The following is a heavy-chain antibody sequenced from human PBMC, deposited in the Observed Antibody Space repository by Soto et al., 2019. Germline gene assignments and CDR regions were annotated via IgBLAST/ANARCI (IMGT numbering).Heavy chain of an antibody. CDR3: ARRVTMQYYFDY. J-gene: IGHJ4*02. V-gene: IGHV4-34*02. CDR2: INQSGST. Sequence: QVQLRQWGAGLLKPSETLSRTCAVYGGSFSGYYWSWIRQPPGKGLEWIGEINQSGSTNYNPSLKSRVTMTVDTSKNQFSLKLTSVTAADTAVYYCARRVTMQYYFDYWGQGTLFPVSS. D-gene: IGHD3-10*01. CDR1: GGSFSGYY.